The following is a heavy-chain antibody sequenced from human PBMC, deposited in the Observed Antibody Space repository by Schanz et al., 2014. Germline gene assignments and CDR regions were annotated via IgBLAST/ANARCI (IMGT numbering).Heavy chain of an antibody. Sequence: EVQLVESGGGLVQPGGSLRLSCAASRFTFSNYAMSWVRQAPGKGLEWVSAISGSGDHTHYADSVKGRFTISRDTSGNTLYLQMNSLTGEDTAVYYCAKDGVPSPWVCFGGYCYSGGADYWGQGTLVTVSS. D-gene: IGHD2-21*02. CDR3: AKDGVPSPWVCFGGYCYSGGADY. CDR2: ISGSGDHT. J-gene: IGHJ4*02. V-gene: IGHV3-23*04. CDR1: RFTFSNYA.